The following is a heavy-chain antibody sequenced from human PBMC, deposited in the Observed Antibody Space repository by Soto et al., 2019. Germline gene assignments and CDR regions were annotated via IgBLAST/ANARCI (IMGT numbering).Heavy chain of an antibody. D-gene: IGHD6-13*01. CDR3: AKDPRIAAAGTIFPEYYYYGMDV. V-gene: IGHV3-23*01. CDR2: ISGSGGST. J-gene: IGHJ6*02. Sequence: GGSLRLFCAASGFTFSSYAMSWVRQAPGKGLEWVSAISGSGGSTYYADSVKGRFTISRDNSKNTLYLQMNSLRAEDTAVYYCAKDPRIAAAGTIFPEYYYYGMDVWGQGTTVTVSS. CDR1: GFTFSSYA.